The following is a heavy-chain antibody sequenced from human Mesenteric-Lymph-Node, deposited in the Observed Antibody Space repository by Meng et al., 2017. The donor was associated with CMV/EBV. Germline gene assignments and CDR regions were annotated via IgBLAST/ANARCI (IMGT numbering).Heavy chain of an antibody. CDR3: ARDDCDITNCWQYYALDV. J-gene: IGHJ6*02. Sequence: GESLKISCAASGFTFSNYNMHWVRQAPGKGLEWVASIPYHGNSKHYADSVKGRFTISRDNSKNTVSMEMNSLRAEDTAVYYCARDDCDITNCWQYYALDVWGQGTTVTVSS. D-gene: IGHD2-2*01. CDR1: GFTFSNYN. V-gene: IGHV3-30-3*01. CDR2: IPYHGNSK.